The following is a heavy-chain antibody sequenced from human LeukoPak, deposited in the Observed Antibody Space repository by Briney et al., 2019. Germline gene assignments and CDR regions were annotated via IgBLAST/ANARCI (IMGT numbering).Heavy chain of an antibody. Sequence: GGSLRLSCAASGFTFSSYGIHRVRQAPGKGLEWVAVISYDGSNKYYADSVKGRFTISRDNSKNTLYLQMNSLRAEDTAVYYCAKDSSGSYEGWFDPWGQGTLVTVSS. V-gene: IGHV3-30*18. CDR3: AKDSSGSYEGWFDP. D-gene: IGHD1-26*01. CDR1: GFTFSSYG. CDR2: ISYDGSNK. J-gene: IGHJ5*02.